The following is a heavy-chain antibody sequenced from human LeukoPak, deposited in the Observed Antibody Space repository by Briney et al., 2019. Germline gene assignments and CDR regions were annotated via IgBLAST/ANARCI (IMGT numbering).Heavy chain of an antibody. CDR2: ISTDGYTT. J-gene: IGHJ4*02. D-gene: IGHD2-15*01. V-gene: IGHV3-74*01. CDR3: VVGGSPGY. Sequence: GGSMRLSCATSGLAFSAYKMHWVRQAPRKGLVWVSRISTDGYTTDYADFVQGRFTASRDNTKNTWSLEMNSLRAEDTAVYYCVVGGSPGYWGQGTLVTVSS. CDR1: GLAFSAYK.